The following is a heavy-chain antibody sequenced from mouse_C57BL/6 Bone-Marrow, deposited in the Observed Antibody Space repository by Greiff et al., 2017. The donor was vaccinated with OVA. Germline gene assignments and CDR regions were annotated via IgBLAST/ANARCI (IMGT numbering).Heavy chain of an antibody. CDR3: ARDGFRFAY. D-gene: IGHD2-3*01. CDR2: INPYNGGT. V-gene: IGHV1-19*01. Sequence: EVKLQESGPVLVKPGASVKMSCKASGYTFTDYYMNWVKQSHGKSLEWIGVINPYNGGTSYNQKFKGKATLTVDKSSSTAYMELNSLTSEDSAVYYCARDGFRFAYWGQGTLVTVSA. CDR1: GYTFTDYY. J-gene: IGHJ3*01.